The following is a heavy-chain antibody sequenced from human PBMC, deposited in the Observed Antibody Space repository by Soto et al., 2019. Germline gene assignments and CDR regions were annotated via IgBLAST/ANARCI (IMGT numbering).Heavy chain of an antibody. Sequence: SETLSLTCTVSGGSISSSSYYWGWIRQPPGKGLEWIGSIYYSGSTYYNPSLKSRVTISVDTSKNQFSLKLISVTAADTAVYYCARGTCSTSTSCYYYYYGMDVWGQGTTVTVSS. CDR1: GGSISSSSYY. D-gene: IGHD2-2*01. V-gene: IGHV4-39*07. J-gene: IGHJ6*02. CDR3: ARGTCSTSTSCYYYYYGMDV. CDR2: IYYSGST.